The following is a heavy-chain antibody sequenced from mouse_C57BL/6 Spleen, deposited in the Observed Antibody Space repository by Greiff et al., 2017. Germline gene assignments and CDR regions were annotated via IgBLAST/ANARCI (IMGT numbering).Heavy chain of an antibody. Sequence: QVQLQQPGAELVMPGASVKLSCKASGYTFTSYWMHWVKQRPGQGLEWIGEIDPSDSYTNYNQKLKGKSTLTVYKSSSTAYMQLSSLTSEDSAVYYCARSGSLDYWGQGTTLTVSS. D-gene: IGHD3-1*01. CDR3: ARSGSLDY. V-gene: IGHV1-69*01. CDR2: IDPSDSYT. CDR1: GYTFTSYW. J-gene: IGHJ2*01.